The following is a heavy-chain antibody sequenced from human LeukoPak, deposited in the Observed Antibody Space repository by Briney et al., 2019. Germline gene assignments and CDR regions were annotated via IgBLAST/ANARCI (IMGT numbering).Heavy chain of an antibody. CDR2: IRSNGATA. J-gene: IGHJ4*02. D-gene: IGHD1-1*01. Sequence: PGGSLRLSCAASGFTFSDYYMSWIRQAPGKGLEWVSTIRSNGATAYNADSVKGRFTISRDNSKNTVYLQMNSLRVEDTAIYYCARGQEFDDGVFDSWGQGTLVTVSS. V-gene: IGHV3-23*01. CDR3: ARGQEFDDGVFDS. CDR1: GFTFSDYY.